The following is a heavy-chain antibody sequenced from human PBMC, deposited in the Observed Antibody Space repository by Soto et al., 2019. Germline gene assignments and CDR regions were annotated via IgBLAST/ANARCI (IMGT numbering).Heavy chain of an antibody. J-gene: IGHJ4*02. Sequence: GASVKVSCKASGYMFVTYGINWVRQAPGQGLEWMGWISAYNCNTKYAQNLQGRVTMTTDASTSTAYMEMRSLRSDDTAVYYCARDLDGSGSYYTDYWGPGTLVTVSS. D-gene: IGHD3-10*01. CDR3: ARDLDGSGSYYTDY. CDR1: GYMFVTYG. CDR2: ISAYNCNT. V-gene: IGHV1-18*01.